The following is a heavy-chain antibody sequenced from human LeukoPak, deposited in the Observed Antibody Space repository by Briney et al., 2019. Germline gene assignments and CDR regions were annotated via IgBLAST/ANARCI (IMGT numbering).Heavy chain of an antibody. V-gene: IGHV4-34*01. D-gene: IGHD6-13*01. CDR2: INHRGGT. CDR1: GGSFSNYY. CDR3: ARGKTPRSWYPDD. Sequence: SESLSLTCAVYGGSFSNYYWSWIRQPPGKGLEWIGEINHRGGTNSNPSLKSRLTLSVDTSKTQFSLRLSSVTAADTAVYYCARGKTPRSWYPDDWGQGTLVTVSS. J-gene: IGHJ4*02.